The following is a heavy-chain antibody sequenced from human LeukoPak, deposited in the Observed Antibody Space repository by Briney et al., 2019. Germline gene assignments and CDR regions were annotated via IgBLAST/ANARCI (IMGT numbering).Heavy chain of an antibody. CDR2: INHSGST. J-gene: IGHJ4*02. D-gene: IGHD4-17*01. V-gene: IGHV4-34*01. Sequence: SETLSLTCAVYGGSFSGYYWSWIRQPPGKGLEWIAEINHSGSTNYNPSLKSRVTISVDTSKNQFSLKLSSVTAADTAVYYCATTVTNSPHSPDVNSDYWGQGTLVTVSS. CDR1: GGSFSGYY. CDR3: ATTVTNSPHSPDVNSDY.